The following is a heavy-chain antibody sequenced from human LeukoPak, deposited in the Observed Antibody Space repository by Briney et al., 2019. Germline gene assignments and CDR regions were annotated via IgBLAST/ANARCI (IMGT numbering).Heavy chain of an antibody. J-gene: IGHJ4*02. Sequence: PSETLSLTCAVYGGSFSGYYWSWVRQRPGRGLEWIGEINHSGSTNYNPSLKSRVTISVDTSKNQFSLKLSSVTAADTAVYYCARGPRGYSYGIGYWGQGTLVTVSS. CDR2: INHSGST. CDR3: ARGPRGYSYGIGY. D-gene: IGHD5-18*01. V-gene: IGHV4-34*01. CDR1: GGSFSGYY.